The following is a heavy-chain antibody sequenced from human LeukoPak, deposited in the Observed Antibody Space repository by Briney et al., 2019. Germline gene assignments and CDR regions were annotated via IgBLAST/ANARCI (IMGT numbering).Heavy chain of an antibody. CDR1: GGSISSGPYY. D-gene: IGHD3-3*01. V-gene: IGHV4-31*03. Sequence: SETLSLTCTVSGGSISSGPYYWIWIRQHPGKGLEWIGYITYSGNTYYYPALNSRVTVSLDTSRTQFSLKLSSVTAADTAVYYCARIAYDALDSYYYGMDVWGQGTTVTVSS. J-gene: IGHJ6*02. CDR2: ITYSGNT. CDR3: ARIAYDALDSYYYGMDV.